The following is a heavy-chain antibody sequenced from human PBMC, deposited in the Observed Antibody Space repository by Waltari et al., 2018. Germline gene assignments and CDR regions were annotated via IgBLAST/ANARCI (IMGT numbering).Heavy chain of an antibody. CDR1: GFTFDDYT. J-gene: IGHJ4*02. CDR3: AKDTGNLGELSLDY. CDR2: ISWDGGST. D-gene: IGHD3-16*02. Sequence: EVQLVESGGVVVQPGGSLRLSCAASGFTFDDYTMHWVRQAPGKGLEWVSLISWDGGSTYYADSVKGRFTISRDNSKNSLYLQMNSLRTEDTALYYCAKDTGNLGELSLDYWGQGTLVTVSS. V-gene: IGHV3-43*01.